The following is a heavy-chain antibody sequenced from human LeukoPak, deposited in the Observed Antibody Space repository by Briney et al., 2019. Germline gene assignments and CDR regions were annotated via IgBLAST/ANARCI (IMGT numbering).Heavy chain of an antibody. CDR3: ARAHNWKYGSFDF. Sequence: GGSLRLSCAASGFTFSSHWMSWVRQAPGKGLEWVANIKQDGSEKYYVDSVKGRFTISRDNAKNSLYLQMNSLRAEDTAVYYCARAHNWKYGSFDFWGQGTLVTVSS. J-gene: IGHJ4*02. CDR2: IKQDGSEK. CDR1: GFTFSSHW. V-gene: IGHV3-7*01. D-gene: IGHD1-7*01.